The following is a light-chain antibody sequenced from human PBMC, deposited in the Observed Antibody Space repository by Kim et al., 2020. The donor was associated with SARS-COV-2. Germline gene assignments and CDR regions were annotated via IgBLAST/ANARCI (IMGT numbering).Light chain of an antibody. J-gene: IGLJ3*02. CDR1: SIDVGGYNY. CDR3: SSYVGSRSWV. CDR2: EVV. V-gene: IGLV2-8*01. Sequence: GQSITISRTGTSIDVGGYNYVSWYQQHPGRAPILLIYEVVKRPSGVPGRFTGSRSGNTASLTVSGLQAEDEADYYCSSYVGSRSWVFGGGTQLTVL.